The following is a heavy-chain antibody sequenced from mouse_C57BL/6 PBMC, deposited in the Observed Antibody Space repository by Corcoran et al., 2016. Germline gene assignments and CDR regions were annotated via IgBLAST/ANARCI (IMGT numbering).Heavy chain of an antibody. D-gene: IGHD2-3*01. CDR2: INTYSGVP. Sequence: QIQLVQSGPELKKPGETVKISCKASGYTFTTYGMSWVKQAPGKGLKWMGWINTYSGVPTYADDFKGRFAFSLETSASTAYLQINNLKNEDTATYFCARVYGGYYAFAYWGQGTLVTVSA. V-gene: IGHV9-3*01. CDR3: ARVYGGYYAFAY. J-gene: IGHJ3*01. CDR1: GYTFTTYG.